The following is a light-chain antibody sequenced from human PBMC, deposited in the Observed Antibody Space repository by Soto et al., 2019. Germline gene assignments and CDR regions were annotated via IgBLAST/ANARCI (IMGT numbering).Light chain of an antibody. Sequence: EIVMTQSPATLSVSPGERATLSCRASQSVNSNLAWYQQKPGQAPRLLIYGASTRATGIPGRFSGSGSGTAFTRTISSLQSADFAVYYCQQYDKWPLTFGGGTKVEIK. J-gene: IGKJ4*01. CDR3: QQYDKWPLT. CDR1: QSVNSN. CDR2: GAS. V-gene: IGKV3D-15*01.